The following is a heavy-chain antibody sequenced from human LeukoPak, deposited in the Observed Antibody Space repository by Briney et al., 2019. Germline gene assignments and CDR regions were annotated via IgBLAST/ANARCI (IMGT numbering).Heavy chain of an antibody. CDR2: ISYDGSNK. D-gene: IGHD2-8*01. J-gene: IGHJ4*02. V-gene: IGHV3-30*18. CDR3: AKDQGEWDFDY. Sequence: PGRSLRLSCTASGFTFSSYGMHWVRQAPGKGLEWVAVISYDGSNKYYADSVKGRFTISRDNSKNTLYLQMNSLRAEDTAVYYCAKDQGEWDFDYWGQGTLVTVSS. CDR1: GFTFSSYG.